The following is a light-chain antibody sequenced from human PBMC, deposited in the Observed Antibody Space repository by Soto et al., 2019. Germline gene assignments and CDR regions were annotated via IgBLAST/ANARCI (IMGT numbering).Light chain of an antibody. J-gene: IGKJ1*01. CDR3: QQYNNWPRT. Sequence: EIVMTQSPATLSVSPGERATLSCRASQSVSSNLAWYQQKPGQAPRLLIYGASTRATAIPARFGGSGSGTVFMLTISRLQAEDFAVYYGQQYNNWPRTFGQGTKVEIK. CDR1: QSVSSN. V-gene: IGKV3-15*01. CDR2: GAS.